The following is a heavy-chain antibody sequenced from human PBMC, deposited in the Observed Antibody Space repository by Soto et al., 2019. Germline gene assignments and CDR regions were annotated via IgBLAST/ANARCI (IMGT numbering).Heavy chain of an antibody. CDR2: IYYSGST. CDR1: GGSISSSSYY. V-gene: IGHV4-39*01. Sequence: QLQLQESGPGLVKPSETLSLTCTVSGGSISSSSYYWGWIRQPPGKGLEWIGSIYYSGSTYYNPSLKSRVTISVDTSKNQFSLKLSSVTAADTAVYYCASYYRNTGYCSGGSCLYWFDPWGQGTLVTVSS. CDR3: ASYYRNTGYCSGGSCLYWFDP. J-gene: IGHJ5*02. D-gene: IGHD2-15*01.